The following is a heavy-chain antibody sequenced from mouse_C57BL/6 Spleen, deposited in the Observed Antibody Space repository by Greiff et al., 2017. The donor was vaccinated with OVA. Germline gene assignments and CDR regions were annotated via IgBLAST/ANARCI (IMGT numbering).Heavy chain of an antibody. CDR3: TREENFLDY. J-gene: IGHJ2*01. CDR2: IDPETGGT. V-gene: IGHV1-15*01. CDR1: GYTFTDYE. Sequence: QVQLKESGAELVRPGASVTLSCKASGYTFTDYEMHWVKQTPVHGLEWIGAIDPETGGTAYNQKFKGKAILTADKSSSTAYMELRSLTSEDSAVYYCTREENFLDYWGQGTTLTGSS.